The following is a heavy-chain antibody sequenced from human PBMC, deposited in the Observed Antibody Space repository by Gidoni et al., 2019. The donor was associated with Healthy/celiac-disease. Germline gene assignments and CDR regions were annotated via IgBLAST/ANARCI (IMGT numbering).Heavy chain of an antibody. CDR3: ARQRPEEDIVVVTAEIDY. V-gene: IGHV4-39*01. J-gene: IGHJ4*02. CDR2: IYYSGST. D-gene: IGHD2-21*02. CDR1: GGSISSSSYY. Sequence: QLQLQESGPGLVKPSETLSLTCTVSGGSISSSSYYWGWIRQPPGKGLEWIGSIYYSGSTYYNPSLKSRVTISVDTSKNQFSLKLSSVTAADTAVYYCARQRPEEDIVVVTAEIDYWGQGTLVTVSS.